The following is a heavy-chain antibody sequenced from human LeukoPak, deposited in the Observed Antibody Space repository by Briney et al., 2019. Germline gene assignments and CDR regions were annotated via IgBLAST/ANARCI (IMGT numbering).Heavy chain of an antibody. J-gene: IGHJ6*04. CDR2: ISYDGSNK. V-gene: IGHV3-30*04. Sequence: SGGSLRLSCAASGFTFSSYAMHWVRQAPGKGLEWVAVISYDGSNKYYADSVKGRFTISRDNSKNTLYLQMNSLRAEDTAVYYCARYYDILTAVPGVDVWGKGTTVTVSS. CDR3: ARYYDILTAVPGVDV. CDR1: GFTFSSYA. D-gene: IGHD3-9*01.